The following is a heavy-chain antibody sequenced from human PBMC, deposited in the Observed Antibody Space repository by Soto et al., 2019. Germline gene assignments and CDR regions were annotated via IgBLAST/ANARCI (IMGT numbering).Heavy chain of an antibody. V-gene: IGHV1-3*01. D-gene: IGHD3-16*01. Sequence: QVQLVQSGAEVKKPGASVKVSCKASGYTFTSYAMHWVRQAPGQRLEWMGWINAGNGNTKYSQKFQGRVTITRDTSASTAYMELSSLRSEDTAVYYFARNQGRSHDYPGYWGQGTLVTVSS. J-gene: IGHJ4*02. CDR3: ARNQGRSHDYPGY. CDR1: GYTFTSYA. CDR2: INAGNGNT.